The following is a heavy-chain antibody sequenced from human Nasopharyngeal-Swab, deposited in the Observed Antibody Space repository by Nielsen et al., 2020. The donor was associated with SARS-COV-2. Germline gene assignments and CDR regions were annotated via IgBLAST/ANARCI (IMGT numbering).Heavy chain of an antibody. D-gene: IGHD6-13*01. J-gene: IGHJ4*02. CDR3: ARLGGYSSSWYQTDFDF. CDR1: GGSISSSSYY. V-gene: IGHV4-39*01. CDR2: IYYSGST. Sequence: GSLRLSCTVSGGSISSSSYYWGWIRQPPGKGLEWIGSIYYSGSTYYNPSLKSRVTISVDTSKNQFSLKLSSVTAADTAVYYCARLGGYSSSWYQTDFDFWGQGTLVTVSS.